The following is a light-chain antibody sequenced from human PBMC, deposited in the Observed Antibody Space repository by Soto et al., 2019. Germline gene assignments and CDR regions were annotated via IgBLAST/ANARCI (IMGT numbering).Light chain of an antibody. Sequence: EIVMTQSPATLSVSPVERATLSCRASQSISSSYFAWYQQKPGQAPRLLIYGASTRATDIPVRFSGSGSGTEFTLTISSLQSEDFAVYYCQQYNDWPRTFGQGTKVDIK. CDR1: QSISSSY. V-gene: IGKV3-15*01. CDR2: GAS. CDR3: QQYNDWPRT. J-gene: IGKJ1*01.